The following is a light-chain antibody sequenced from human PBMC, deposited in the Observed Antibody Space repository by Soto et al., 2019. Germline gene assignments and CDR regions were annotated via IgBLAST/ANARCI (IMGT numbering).Light chain of an antibody. CDR2: GTS. J-gene: IGKJ2*01. CDR3: PQYDKWPYT. V-gene: IGKV3-15*01. Sequence: EIVMTQSPVALSVSPGESAALSCRASQSVGRNFAWYQQRPGQAPRVLIYGTSTRATGVPAWFSGSGSGTDFRRTISSLQSEDFAVDYCPQYDKWPYTFGQGTRLEIK. CDR1: QSVGRN.